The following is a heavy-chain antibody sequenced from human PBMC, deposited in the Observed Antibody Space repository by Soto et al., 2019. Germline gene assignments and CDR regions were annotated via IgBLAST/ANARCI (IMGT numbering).Heavy chain of an antibody. Sequence: GASVKVSCKASGYTFTGYYMHWVRQAPGQGLEWMGWINPNSGGTNYAQNFQGRVTMTRDTSISTAYMELSRLRSDDTAVYYCARVASQGYRLLGYYGMDVWGQGTTVTVSS. J-gene: IGHJ6*02. CDR2: INPNSGGT. CDR3: ARVASQGYRLLGYYGMDV. V-gene: IGHV1-2*02. D-gene: IGHD3-16*02. CDR1: GYTFTGYY.